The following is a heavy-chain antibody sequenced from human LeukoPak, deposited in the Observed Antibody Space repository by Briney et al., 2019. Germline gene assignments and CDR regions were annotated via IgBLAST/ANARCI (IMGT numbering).Heavy chain of an antibody. CDR2: ISSSSSYI. D-gene: IGHD6-6*01. CDR3: ARDGSIAARIDYYYGMDV. V-gene: IGHV3-21*01. J-gene: IGHJ6*02. Sequence: AGGSLRLSCAASGFTFSSYSMNWVRQAPGKGLEWVSSISSSSSYIYYADSVKGRFTISRDNAKNSLYLQMNSLRAEDTAVYYCARDGSIAARIDYYYGMDVWGQGTTVTVSS. CDR1: GFTFSSYS.